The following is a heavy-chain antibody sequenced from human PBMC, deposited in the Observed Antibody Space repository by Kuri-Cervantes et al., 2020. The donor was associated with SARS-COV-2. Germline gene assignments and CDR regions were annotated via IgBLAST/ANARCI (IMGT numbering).Heavy chain of an antibody. CDR1: GFTFSSYG. J-gene: IGHJ4*02. CDR2: ISYDGSNK. CDR3: ARAMWPYHYDSSGLILDY. V-gene: IGHV3-30*03. Sequence: GGSLRLSCAASGFTFSSYGMHWVRQAPGKGLEWVAVISYDGSNKYYADSVKGRFTISRDNSKNTLYLQMNSLRAEDTAVYYCARAMWPYHYDSSGLILDYWGQGTLVTVSS. D-gene: IGHD3-22*01.